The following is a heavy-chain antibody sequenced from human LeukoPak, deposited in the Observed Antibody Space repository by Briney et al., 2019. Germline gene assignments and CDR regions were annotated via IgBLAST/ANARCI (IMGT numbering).Heavy chain of an antibody. V-gene: IGHV3-30*04. CDR3: ARGDIAAVDY. CDR2: ISYDGSNK. Sequence: GGSLRLSCAASGFTFSSYAMHWVRQAPGKGLEWVAVISYDGSNKYYADSVKGRFTISRDNSKNTLYLQMNSLRAEDTAVYYCARGDIAAVDYWGQGTLVTVSS. CDR1: GFTFSSYA. D-gene: IGHD6-13*01. J-gene: IGHJ4*02.